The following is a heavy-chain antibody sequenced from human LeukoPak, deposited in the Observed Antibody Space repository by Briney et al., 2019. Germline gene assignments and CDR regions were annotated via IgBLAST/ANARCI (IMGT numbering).Heavy chain of an antibody. CDR3: GGFCLRDYMAV. Sequence: GGSLRLSCAASGFTFSSYAMSWVRQAPGKGLEWVSAITADGSSTHYTISVKGRFIISRDTPKNTLYLQMNNLRAEDTAVYFWGGFCLRDYMAVGEKGPT. CDR1: GFTFSSYA. V-gene: IGHV3-23*01. D-gene: IGHD3-16*01. J-gene: IGHJ6*03. CDR2: ITADGSST.